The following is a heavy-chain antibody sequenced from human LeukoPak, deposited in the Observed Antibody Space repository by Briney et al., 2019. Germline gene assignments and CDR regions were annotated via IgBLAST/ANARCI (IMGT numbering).Heavy chain of an antibody. V-gene: IGHV1-24*01. CDR3: GRVGIAARPLDY. CDR1: GYTFTSYY. J-gene: IGHJ4*02. CDR2: FDPEDGET. D-gene: IGHD6-6*01. Sequence: GASVKVSCKASGYTFTSYYMHWVRQAPGQGLEWMGGFDPEDGETIYAQTFQGRVTMTEDTSTYTAYMELSSLRSEDTALYYCGRVGIAARPLDYWGQGTLVTVSS.